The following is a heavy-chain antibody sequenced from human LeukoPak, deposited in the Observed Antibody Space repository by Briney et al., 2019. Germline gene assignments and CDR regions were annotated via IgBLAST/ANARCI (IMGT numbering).Heavy chain of an antibody. D-gene: IGHD5-12*01. CDR2: IKQDGSEK. J-gene: IGHJ4*02. CDR1: GFTFSSYW. CDR3: ARAGGYASSWAY. V-gene: IGHV3-7*01. Sequence: PGGPLRLSCAASGFTFSSYWMSWVRQAPGKGLEWVANIKQDGSEKNYVDSVKGRFTISRDNAKNSLELQMNSLRDEDTAVYYCARAGGYASSWAYWGQGTLVTVSS.